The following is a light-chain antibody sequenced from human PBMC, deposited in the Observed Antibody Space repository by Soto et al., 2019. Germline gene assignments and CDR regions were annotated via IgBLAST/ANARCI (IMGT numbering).Light chain of an antibody. Sequence: IRLTQSPSSLSASVGDRVNITCRASQGIRHDLGWYQQKPGQAPKLLIYTTSTLQSGVPSRFSGSGSGTDWAVTISTLQTDDFSTYYCQQYHSYWTLGQGGK. CDR1: QGIRHD. CDR3: QQYHSYWT. J-gene: IGKJ1*01. V-gene: IGKV1-17*01. CDR2: TTS.